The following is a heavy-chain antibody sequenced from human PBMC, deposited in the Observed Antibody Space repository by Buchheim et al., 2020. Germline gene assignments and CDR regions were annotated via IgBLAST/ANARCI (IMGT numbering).Heavy chain of an antibody. Sequence: EVQLLESGGGLVQPGGSLRLSCAGSGFTFISYAMNWVRQGSGRGLEWVSTISTSGGNTRYADSVKGRFTIYRANSKNTMYLQMNSLRAEDTAVYYCAKGEEYSRGPLDAFDIWGQGT. J-gene: IGHJ3*02. CDR3: AKGEEYSRGPLDAFDI. V-gene: IGHV3-23*01. CDR1: GFTFISYA. D-gene: IGHD6-6*01. CDR2: ISTSGGNT.